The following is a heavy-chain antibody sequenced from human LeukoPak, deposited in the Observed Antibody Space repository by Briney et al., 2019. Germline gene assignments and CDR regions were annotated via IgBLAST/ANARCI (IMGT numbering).Heavy chain of an antibody. D-gene: IGHD5-18*01. Sequence: SETLSLTCTVSGGSISSYYWSWIRQPPGKGLEWIGYIYYSGSTNYNPSLKSRVTISVDTSKNQFSLKLSSVTAADTAVYYCARYSYGLTDYWGQGTLVTVSS. CDR2: IYYSGST. CDR1: GGSISSYY. J-gene: IGHJ4*02. CDR3: ARYSYGLTDY. V-gene: IGHV4-59*01.